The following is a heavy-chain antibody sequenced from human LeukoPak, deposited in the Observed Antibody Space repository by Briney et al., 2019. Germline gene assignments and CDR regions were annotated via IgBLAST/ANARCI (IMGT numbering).Heavy chain of an antibody. J-gene: IGHJ6*02. Sequence: SQTLSLTCTVSGGSISSGGYYWSWIRQHPGKGLEWIGYIYYSGSTYYNPSLKSRVTISVDTSKNQFSLKLSFVTAADTAVYYCARDSRGCSSTSCYSYGMDVWGQGTTVTVSS. D-gene: IGHD2-2*01. CDR1: GGSISSGGYY. CDR2: IYYSGST. V-gene: IGHV4-31*03. CDR3: ARDSRGCSSTSCYSYGMDV.